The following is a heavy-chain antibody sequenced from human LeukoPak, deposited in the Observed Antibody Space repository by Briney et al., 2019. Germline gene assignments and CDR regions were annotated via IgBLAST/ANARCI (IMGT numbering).Heavy chain of an antibody. CDR3: ARAVWSGYIDY. J-gene: IGHJ4*02. CDR2: ISSSSSTI. CDR1: GFTFSDYY. Sequence: GGSLRLSCAASGFTFSDYYMSWIRQAPGKGLEWVSYISSSSSTIYYADSVKGRFTISRDNAKNSLYLQMNSLRAEDTAVYYCARAVWSGYIDYWGQGTLVTVSS. V-gene: IGHV3-11*04. D-gene: IGHD3-3*01.